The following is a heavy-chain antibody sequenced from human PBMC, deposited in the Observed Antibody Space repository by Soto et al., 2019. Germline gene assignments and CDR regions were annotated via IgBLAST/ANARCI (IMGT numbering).Heavy chain of an antibody. CDR2: ASGSGGST. V-gene: IGHV3-23*01. Sequence: GGSVRLSCAASGFTFSSYPMRWVRQAPGMGLELVSAASGSGGSTYYADSVKCRLTIFRDNSKNTLYLQMNSLRAEETAVYYCAKDRYYYDSSGYRYFDYWGQGTLVTVS. D-gene: IGHD3-22*01. CDR1: GFTFSSYP. CDR3: AKDRYYYDSSGYRYFDY. J-gene: IGHJ4*02.